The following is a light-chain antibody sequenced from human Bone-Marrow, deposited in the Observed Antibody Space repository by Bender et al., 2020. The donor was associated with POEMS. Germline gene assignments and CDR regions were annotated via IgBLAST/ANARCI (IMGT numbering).Light chain of an antibody. CDR1: NSNIGTNA. CDR2: SDN. CDR3: AAWDAGMSGRV. Sequence: QSVLTQPPSASGTPGQRVTISCSGSNSNIGTNAVNWYQQFPGTAPKLLLYSDNQRPAGVPDRVYAFNSGTSASLAISGLQSEDEAEYYRAAWDAGMSGRVFDGGTKLTVL. V-gene: IGLV1-44*01. J-gene: IGLJ3*02.